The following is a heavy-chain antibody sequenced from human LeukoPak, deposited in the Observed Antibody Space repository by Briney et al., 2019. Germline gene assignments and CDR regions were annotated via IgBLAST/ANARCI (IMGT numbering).Heavy chain of an antibody. V-gene: IGHV1-2*02. J-gene: IGHJ6*02. CDR1: GYTFTGYY. Sequence: ASVKVSCKASGYTFTGYYMHWVRLAPGQGLEWMGWINPNTGDTNYAQKFQGRVTMTRDTSISTAYVELSRLRSDDTAVYYCSRGSDYYYSGMDVWGQGTTVTVSS. CDR2: INPNTGDT. D-gene: IGHD1-26*01. CDR3: SRGSDYYYSGMDV.